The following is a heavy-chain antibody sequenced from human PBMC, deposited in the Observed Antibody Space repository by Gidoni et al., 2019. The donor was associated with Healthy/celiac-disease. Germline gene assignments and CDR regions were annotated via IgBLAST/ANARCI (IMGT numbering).Heavy chain of an antibody. CDR3: ARRQWLVEIFDY. CDR1: GGSFSGYY. V-gene: IGHV4-34*01. Sequence: QVQLQQWGAGLLKPSETLSLTCAVYGGSFSGYYWSWIRQPPWKGLEWIGEINHSGSTNYNPSLKSRVTISVDTSKNQFSLKLSSVTAADTAVYYCARRQWLVEIFDYWGQGTLVTVSS. J-gene: IGHJ4*02. CDR2: INHSGST. D-gene: IGHD6-19*01.